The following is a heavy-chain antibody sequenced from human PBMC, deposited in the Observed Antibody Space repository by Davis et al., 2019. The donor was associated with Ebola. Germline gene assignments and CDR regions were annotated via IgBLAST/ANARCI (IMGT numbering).Heavy chain of an antibody. J-gene: IGHJ4*02. V-gene: IGHV3-21*01. CDR2: ISSSSSYI. D-gene: IGHD3-16*01. CDR1: GFTFSSYS. Sequence: GESLKISCAASGFTFSSYSMNWVRQAPGKGLEWVSSISSSSSYIYYADSVKGRFTISRDNAKNSLYLQMNSLRAEDTAVYCCARDGVRPDYWGQGTLVTVSS. CDR3: ARDGVRPDY.